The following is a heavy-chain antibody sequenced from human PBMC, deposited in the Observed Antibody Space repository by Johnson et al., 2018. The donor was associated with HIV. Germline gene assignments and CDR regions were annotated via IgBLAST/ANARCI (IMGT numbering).Heavy chain of an antibody. CDR2: ISYDGSNK. CDR3: ARNSCGRSSGSRI. V-gene: IGHV3-30-3*01. J-gene: IGHJ3*02. Sequence: QVQLVESGGGVVQPGRSLRLSCAASGFTFSSYAMHWVRQAPGKGLEWVAVISYDGSNKYYADSVKGRFTISRDNSKNTLSLQMNSLRGDDTAVYYFARNSCGRSSGSRIWGQGTMVTVSS. D-gene: IGHD6-6*01. CDR1: GFTFSSYA.